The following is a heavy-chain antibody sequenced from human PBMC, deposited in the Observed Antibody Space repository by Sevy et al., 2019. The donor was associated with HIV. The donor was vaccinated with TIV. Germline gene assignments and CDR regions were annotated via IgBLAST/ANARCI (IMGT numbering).Heavy chain of an antibody. CDR2: TDYRSTWYN. D-gene: IGHD1-26*01. V-gene: IGHV6-1*01. CDR3: ATGIPEWELGGHWFDP. J-gene: IGHJ5*02. Sequence: QSQTLSLTCAISGDSVSSNSAAWNWIRQSPSRGLEWLGRTDYRSTWYNDYAVSVKSRISINPDTSKNQFSLQLSSVTPEDTAVDFCATGIPEWELGGHWFDPLGQGTLVTVSS. CDR1: GDSVSSNSAA.